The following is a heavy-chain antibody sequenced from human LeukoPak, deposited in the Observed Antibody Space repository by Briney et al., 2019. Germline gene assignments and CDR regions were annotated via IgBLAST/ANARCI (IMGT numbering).Heavy chain of an antibody. CDR1: GYSISSGYC. CDR2: IYHSGST. V-gene: IGHV4-38-2*02. D-gene: IGHD5-12*01. Sequence: SETLSLTCTVSGYSISSGYCWGWIRQPPGQGLEWIGSIYHSGSTYYNPSLKSRVTISVDTSKNQFSLKLSSVTAADTAVYYCVRGGYETTRDAFDIWGQGTMVTVSS. J-gene: IGHJ3*02. CDR3: VRGGYETTRDAFDI.